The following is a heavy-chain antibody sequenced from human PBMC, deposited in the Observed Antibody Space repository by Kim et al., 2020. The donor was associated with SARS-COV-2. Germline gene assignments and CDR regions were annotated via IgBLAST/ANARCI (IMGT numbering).Heavy chain of an antibody. D-gene: IGHD3-10*01. V-gene: IGHV3-23*01. CDR3: AVTGGGLGFDY. J-gene: IGHJ4*02. CDR2: LIGSGGST. Sequence: GGSLRLSCAASGFTFSSYAMSWVRQAPGKGLEWVSALIGSGGSTYYTDSVKGRFTISRDNSKNTLYLQRNSLRGEDTAVYYCAVTGGGLGFDYWGQGTLVTVAS. CDR1: GFTFSSYA.